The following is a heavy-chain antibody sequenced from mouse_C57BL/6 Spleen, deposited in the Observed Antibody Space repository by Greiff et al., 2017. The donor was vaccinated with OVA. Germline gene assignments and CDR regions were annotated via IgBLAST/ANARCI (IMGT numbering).Heavy chain of an antibody. Sequence: QVQLQQSGAELVRPGASVTLSCKASGYTFTDYEMHWVKQTPVHGLEWIGAIDPETGGTDYNQKFKGKAILTADKSSSTAYLELSSLTSDDSAVYYCTRCPDGYGDLDVGVWGTGVTVSVAS. CDR3: TRCPDGYGDLDVGV. CDR2: IDPETGGT. J-gene: IGHJ1*03. CDR1: GYTFTDYE. V-gene: IGHV1-15*01. D-gene: IGHD2-3*01.